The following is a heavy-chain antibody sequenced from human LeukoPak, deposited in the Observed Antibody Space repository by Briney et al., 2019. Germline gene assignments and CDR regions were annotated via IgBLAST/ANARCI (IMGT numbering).Heavy chain of an antibody. CDR2: IHSRGST. CDR1: GGSITSSSAYN. J-gene: IGHJ4*02. V-gene: IGHV4-39*01. Sequence: SETLSLTCTVSGGSITSSSAYNWGWIRQPPGKGLEWIGTIHSRGSTYYNPSLKSRVTISVDTSKNQFSLKLSSVTAADTAVYYCARWRISFDYWGQGTLVTVSS. CDR3: ARWRISFDY.